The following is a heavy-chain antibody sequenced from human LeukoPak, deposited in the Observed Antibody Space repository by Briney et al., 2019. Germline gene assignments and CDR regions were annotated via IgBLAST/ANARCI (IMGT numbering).Heavy chain of an antibody. CDR1: GFTFSNYG. CDR2: IPFDGSNE. Sequence: GGSLRLSCAASGFTFSNYGMHWVRQAPGKGLEWVALIPFDGSNEHYADSVKGRFTISRDNPKNTLYLQMNSLRAEDTAVYYCARKDPRGWLHDYWGQGTLVTVSS. CDR3: ARKDPRGWLHDY. D-gene: IGHD5-24*01. J-gene: IGHJ4*02. V-gene: IGHV3-30*02.